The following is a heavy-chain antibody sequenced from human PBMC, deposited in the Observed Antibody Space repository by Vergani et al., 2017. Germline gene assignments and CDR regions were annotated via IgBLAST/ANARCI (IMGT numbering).Heavy chain of an antibody. D-gene: IGHD3-22*01. Sequence: EVQLVESGGGLVQPGGSLRLSCAASGFTFSSYSMNWVRQAPGKGLEWVSSISSSSSYIYYADSVKGRFTISRDNAKNSLYLQMNSLRAEDTAVYYCAKGRRITMISHAFDIWGQGTMVTVSS. CDR3: AKGRRITMISHAFDI. J-gene: IGHJ3*02. CDR1: GFTFSSYS. CDR2: ISSSSSYI. V-gene: IGHV3-21*01.